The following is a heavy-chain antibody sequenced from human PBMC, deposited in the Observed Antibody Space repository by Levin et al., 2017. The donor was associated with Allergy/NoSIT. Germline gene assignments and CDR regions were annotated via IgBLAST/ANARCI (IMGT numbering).Heavy chain of an antibody. D-gene: IGHD3-3*01. J-gene: IGHJ4*02. Sequence: SETLSLTCTVSGGSISSSSYHWGWIRQPPGTGLEWIGSIYYSGITYYNPSLKSRVTISVDTSKNQFSMKLSSGTAADTAVYYCARNSHFGRFCDYWGQGTLVTVSS. V-gene: IGHV4-39*01. CDR3: ARNSHFGRFCDY. CDR1: GGSISSSSYH. CDR2: IYYSGIT.